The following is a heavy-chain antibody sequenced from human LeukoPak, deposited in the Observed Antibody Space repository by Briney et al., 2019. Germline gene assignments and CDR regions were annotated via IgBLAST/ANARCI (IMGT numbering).Heavy chain of an antibody. J-gene: IGHJ6*03. CDR2: IYSGGST. Sequence: CAASXFTVSSNYTSWVRQAPGKGLEGVSVIYSGGSTYYADSVKGRFTIPRDNSKNTLYLQMNSLRAEDTAVYYCARGRGYSGYDFVYYYYMDVWGKGTTVTVSS. D-gene: IGHD5-12*01. CDR1: XFTVSSNY. CDR3: ARGRGYSGYDFVYYYYMDV. V-gene: IGHV3-53*01.